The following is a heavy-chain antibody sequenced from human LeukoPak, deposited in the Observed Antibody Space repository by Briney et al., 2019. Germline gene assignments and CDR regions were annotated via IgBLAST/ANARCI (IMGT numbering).Heavy chain of an antibody. V-gene: IGHV4-38-2*02. D-gene: IGHD4-17*01. CDR2: IYHSGST. Sequence: PSETLSLTCTVSGYSISSGYYWGWIRQPPGKGLEWIGRIYHSGSTYYNPSLKSRVTISVDTSKNQFSLKLSSVTAADTAVYYCARGDPSGDYVLNYFDYWGQGTLVTVFS. J-gene: IGHJ4*02. CDR1: GYSISSGYY. CDR3: ARGDPSGDYVLNYFDY.